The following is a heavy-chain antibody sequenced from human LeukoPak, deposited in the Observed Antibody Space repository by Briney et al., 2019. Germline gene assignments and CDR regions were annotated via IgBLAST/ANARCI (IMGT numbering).Heavy chain of an antibody. CDR2: IYYSGST. CDR1: GGSISSGDYY. D-gene: IGHD2-2*01. V-gene: IGHV4-30-4*01. Sequence: SETLSLTCTVSGGSISSGDYYWSWIRQPPGKGLEWIGYIYYSGSTYYNPSLKSRVTISVDTSKNQFSLKLSSVTAADTAVYYCARDQGYCSSTSCGGTDYWGQGTLVTVSS. J-gene: IGHJ4*02. CDR3: ARDQGYCSSTSCGGTDY.